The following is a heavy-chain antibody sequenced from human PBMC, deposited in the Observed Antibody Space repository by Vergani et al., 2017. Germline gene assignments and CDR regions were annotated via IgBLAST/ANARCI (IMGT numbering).Heavy chain of an antibody. CDR2: ISSSSSYI. V-gene: IGHV3-21*01. J-gene: IGHJ6*02. Sequence: EVQLVESGGGLVKPGGSLRLSCAASGFTFSSYSMNWVRQAPGKGLEWVSSISSSSSYIYYADSVKGRFTISRDNAKNSLYLQMNSLRAEDTAVYYCAREERVPYADSGPKYGMDVWGQGTTVTVSS. CDR1: GFTFSSYS. D-gene: IGHD2-15*01. CDR3: AREERVPYADSGPKYGMDV.